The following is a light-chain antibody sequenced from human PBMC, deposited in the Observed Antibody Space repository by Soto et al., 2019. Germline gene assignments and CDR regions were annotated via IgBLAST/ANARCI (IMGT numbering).Light chain of an antibody. Sequence: EIVMTQSPATLSVSPGERATLSCRASQSVGSSLSWYQQKPGQAPRLLFYGASNRATAIPDRFSGSGFGTDFTLTITRLEPEDFAVYYCQQYGDSPQTFGPG. J-gene: IGKJ1*01. CDR3: QQYGDSPQT. CDR2: GAS. V-gene: IGKV3-20*01. CDR1: QSVGSS.